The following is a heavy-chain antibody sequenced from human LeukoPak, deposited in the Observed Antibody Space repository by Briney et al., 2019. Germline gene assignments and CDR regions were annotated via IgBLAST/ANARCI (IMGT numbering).Heavy chain of an antibody. J-gene: IGHJ4*02. CDR2: FYHGGST. V-gene: IGHV4-38-2*02. Sequence: ETLSXXCXVSGYSISSGYYWGWIRRPPGKGLEWIGTFYHGGSTYYNPSLKSRVTISVERSKNQFSLNMTSVTAADMAVYYCAXAMXIAXRLQTIFDYWGQGTLVTVSS. CDR1: GYSISSGYY. D-gene: IGHD4/OR15-4a*01. CDR3: AXAMXIAXRLQTIFDY.